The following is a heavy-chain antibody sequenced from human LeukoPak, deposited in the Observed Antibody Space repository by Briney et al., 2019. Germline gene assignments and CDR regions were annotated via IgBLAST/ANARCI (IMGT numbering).Heavy chain of an antibody. Sequence: GGSLRLSGAASGFAFSSHAMRWVRQAPGKGLEWVSSISYRVVSTYYADSVRGRSTISRDNSKNTLYLQTNSLRAEDTAIYYCARGSVTGSYSPVDYWGQGILVTVSS. CDR1: GFAFSSHA. CDR3: ARGSVTGSYSPVDY. V-gene: IGHV3-23*01. CDR2: ISYRVVST. D-gene: IGHD1-26*01. J-gene: IGHJ4*02.